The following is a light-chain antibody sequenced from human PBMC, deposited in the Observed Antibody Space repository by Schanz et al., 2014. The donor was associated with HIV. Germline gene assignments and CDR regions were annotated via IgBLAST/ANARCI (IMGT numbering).Light chain of an antibody. Sequence: EIVLTQSPATLSLSPGERATLSCRASQSISFYLAWYQQKPGQAPRLLIHDVSNRATGIPARFSGSGSGTDFTLTISRLEPEDFAVYYCQQHGGSPETFGQGTKVEFK. V-gene: IGKV3-11*01. CDR1: QSISFY. CDR2: DVS. CDR3: QQHGGSPET. J-gene: IGKJ1*01.